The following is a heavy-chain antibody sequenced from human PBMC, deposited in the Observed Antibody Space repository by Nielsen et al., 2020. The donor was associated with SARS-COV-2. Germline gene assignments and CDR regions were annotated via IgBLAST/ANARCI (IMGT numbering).Heavy chain of an antibody. CDR3: ARSGVGDDYGDHDFDY. CDR2: IYHSGST. CDR1: GGSISSSNW. Sequence: SETLSLTCAVSGGSISSSNWWSWVRPPPGKGLEWIGEIYHSGSTNYNPSLKSRVTISVDKSKNQFSLKLSSVTAADTAVYYCARSGVGDDYGDHDFDYWGQGTLVTVSS. V-gene: IGHV4-4*02. D-gene: IGHD4-17*01. J-gene: IGHJ4*02.